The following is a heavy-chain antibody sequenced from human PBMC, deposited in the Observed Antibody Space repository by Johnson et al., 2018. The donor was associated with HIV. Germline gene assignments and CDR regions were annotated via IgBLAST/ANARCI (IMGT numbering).Heavy chain of an antibody. CDR1: GFTFSSYA. V-gene: IGHV3-23*04. J-gene: IGHJ3*02. CDR3: ARGKGAAAAEAFDI. Sequence: MLLVESGGGLIQPGGSLRLSCAASGFTFSSYAMNWVRQAPGKGLKWVSSISGSGGSTYYPGSVKGRFTISRENAKNSLYLQMNSLRAGDTAVYYCARGKGAAAAEAFDIWGQGTMVTVSS. D-gene: IGHD6-13*01. CDR2: ISGSGGST.